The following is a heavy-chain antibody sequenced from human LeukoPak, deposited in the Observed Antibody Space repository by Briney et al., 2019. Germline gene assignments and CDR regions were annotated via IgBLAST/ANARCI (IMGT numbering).Heavy chain of an antibody. CDR2: IYSGGST. V-gene: IGHV3-53*01. J-gene: IGHJ3*02. D-gene: IGHD2-2*01. CDR3: AKAFSGPYCSSTSCQGIAAFDI. CDR1: GFTVSSNY. Sequence: TGGSLRLSCAASGFTVSSNYMSWVRQAPGKGLEWVSVIYSGGSTYYADSVKGRFTISRDNSKNTLYLQMNSLRAEDTAVYYCAKAFSGPYCSSTSCQGIAAFDIWGQGTMVTVSS.